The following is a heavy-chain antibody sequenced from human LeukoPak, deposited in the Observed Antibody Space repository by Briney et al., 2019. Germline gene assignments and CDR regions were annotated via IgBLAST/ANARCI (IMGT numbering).Heavy chain of an antibody. CDR3: EKDPRCETRAGHRNGCSWFFFYMDV. D-gene: IGHD5-24*01. CDR2: IYASGST. CDR1: GESLYNYY. Sequence: KPSETLSLTCRVSGESLYNYYWSWIRQPAGKGLEWIGRIYASGSTDYNPSLKTRVTMSVDTSKNQFSLSLTSVTAADTAVYFCEKDPRCETRAGHRNGCSWFFFYMDVWGKGTPVIVSS. V-gene: IGHV4-4*07. J-gene: IGHJ6*03.